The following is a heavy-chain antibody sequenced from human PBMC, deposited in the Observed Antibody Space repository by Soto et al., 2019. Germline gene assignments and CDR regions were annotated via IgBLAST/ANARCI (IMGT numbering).Heavy chain of an antibody. J-gene: IGHJ6*02. CDR3: ARVIAAADVGMDV. CDR2: ISYDGSNK. Sequence: PGGSLRLSCAASGFTFSSYAMHWVRQAPGKGLEWVAVISYDGSNKYYADSVKGRFTISRDNSKNTLYLQMNSLRAEDTAVYYCARVIAAADVGMDVWGQGTTVTVSS. V-gene: IGHV3-30-3*01. CDR1: GFTFSSYA. D-gene: IGHD6-13*01.